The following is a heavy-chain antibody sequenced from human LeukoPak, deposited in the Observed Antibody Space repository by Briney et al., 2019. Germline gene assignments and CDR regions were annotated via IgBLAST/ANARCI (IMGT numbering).Heavy chain of an antibody. J-gene: IGHJ6*03. CDR2: IYYSGST. D-gene: IGHD2-2*01. CDR1: GGSISSYY. Sequence: SETLSLTCTVSGGSISSYYWSWIRQPPGKGLEWIGYIYYSGSTNYKSSLKSRVTISVDTSKNQFSLKLSSVTAADTAVYYCARGRTGYHLLPTKKNYSYYYIDVWGTGTTVTVSS. CDR3: ARGRTGYHLLPTKKNYSYYYIDV. V-gene: IGHV4-59*01.